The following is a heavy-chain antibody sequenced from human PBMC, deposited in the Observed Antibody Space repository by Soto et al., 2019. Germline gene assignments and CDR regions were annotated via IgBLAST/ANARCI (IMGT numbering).Heavy chain of an antibody. J-gene: IGHJ4*02. CDR3: AKDISASRSCSDS. Sequence: QVQLVESGGGVVQPGRSLRLSCEASGFTFSSYGMHWVRQAPGKGLEWVAFISYDGSNEYYADSVRGRFAISRDNSRNWVSLHLSSLRGEDTAVYYCAKDISASRSCSDSWGQGSLVTVSS. CDR2: ISYDGSNE. D-gene: IGHD2-15*01. V-gene: IGHV3-30*18. CDR1: GFTFSSYG.